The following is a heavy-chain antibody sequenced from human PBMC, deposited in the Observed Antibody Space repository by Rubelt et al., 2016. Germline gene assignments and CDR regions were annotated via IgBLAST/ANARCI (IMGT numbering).Heavy chain of an antibody. J-gene: IGHJ4*02. V-gene: IGHV3-30-3*01. CDR3: ARGGEHIWVSTFDQ. CDR2: ISNNGYNQ. CDR1: GFTFSNYA. D-gene: IGHD1/OR15-1a*01. Sequence: VQLAESGGDLVQPGGSLRLSCAASGFTFSNYAMTWVRQAPGKGLVWVAVISNNGYNQYYADFVKGRFTISRDNSRDTLYLQMDSRGPDDTAGYHCARGGEHIWVSTFDQWGQGTLVTVSS.